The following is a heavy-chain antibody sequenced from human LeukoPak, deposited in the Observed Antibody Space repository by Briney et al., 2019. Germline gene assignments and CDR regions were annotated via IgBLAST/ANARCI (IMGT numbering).Heavy chain of an antibody. J-gene: IGHJ3*02. CDR2: IYYSGST. CDR1: GGSISSSSYY. V-gene: IGHV4-39*07. Sequence: SETLSLTCTVSGGSISSSSYYWGWIRQPPGKGLEWIGSIYYSGSTYYNPSLKSRVTISVDTSKNQFSLKLSSVTAADTAVYYCARAGSGSLLMLFDIWGQGTMVTVSS. D-gene: IGHD6-19*01. CDR3: ARAGSGSLLMLFDI.